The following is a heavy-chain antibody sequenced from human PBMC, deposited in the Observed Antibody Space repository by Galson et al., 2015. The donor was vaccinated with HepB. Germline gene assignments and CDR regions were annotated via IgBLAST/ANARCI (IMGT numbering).Heavy chain of an antibody. Sequence: SLRLSCATSGFTFSSFRMNWVRQAPGKALEWVANIEEDGEGTNYVDSVKGRFTISRDNAKNSLYLQMNSLRAEDTAVYYCARGMEVAGTNSDYWGQGTLVTVSS. CDR2: IEEDGEGT. J-gene: IGHJ4*02. CDR3: ARGMEVAGTNSDY. V-gene: IGHV3-7*04. D-gene: IGHD6-19*01. CDR1: GFTFSSFR.